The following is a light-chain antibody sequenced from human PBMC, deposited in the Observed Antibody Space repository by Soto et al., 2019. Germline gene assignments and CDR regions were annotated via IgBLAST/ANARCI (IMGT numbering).Light chain of an antibody. Sequence: SALTQPASVSGSPGQSITISCTGTSSDIGGYNYVSWYQQHPGKAPKLMIYDASDRPSGVSNRFSGSKSGNTASLTISGLQAEDEANYYCASYASSNTMLFGGGTKVTVL. V-gene: IGLV2-14*03. CDR1: SSDIGGYNY. CDR2: DAS. J-gene: IGLJ2*01. CDR3: ASYASSNTML.